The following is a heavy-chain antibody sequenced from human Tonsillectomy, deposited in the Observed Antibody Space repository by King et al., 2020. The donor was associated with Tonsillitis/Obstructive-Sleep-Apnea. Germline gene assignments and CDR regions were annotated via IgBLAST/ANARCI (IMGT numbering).Heavy chain of an antibody. D-gene: IGHD2-2*01. J-gene: IGHJ5*02. Sequence: VQLVESGGGLVQPGGSLRLSCAASGFTFSSYAMSWVRQAPGKGLEWVSAISGSGGSTYYADSVKGRFTISRDNSKNTLYLQMNSLKAEDTAVYYCAKCSSSLVVGNNWFDPWGQGTLVTVSS. V-gene: IGHV3-23*04. CDR1: GFTFSSYA. CDR3: AKCSSSLVVGNNWFDP. CDR2: ISGSGGST.